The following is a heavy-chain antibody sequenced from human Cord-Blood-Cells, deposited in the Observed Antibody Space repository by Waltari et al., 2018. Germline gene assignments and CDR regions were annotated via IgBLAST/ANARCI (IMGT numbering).Heavy chain of an antibody. V-gene: IGHV3-53*01. D-gene: IGHD6-13*01. CDR2: IYSGGST. J-gene: IGHJ4*02. CDR1: GFAAISNY. Sequence: EVQLVESGGGLIQPGGSLRRACAAPGFAAISNYLIWARQAPGKGLEWVSVIYSGGSTYYADSVKGRFTISRDKSKNTLYLQMNSLRAEDTAVYYCARVVYISSWYDYWGQGTLVTVSS. CDR3: ARVVYISSWYDY.